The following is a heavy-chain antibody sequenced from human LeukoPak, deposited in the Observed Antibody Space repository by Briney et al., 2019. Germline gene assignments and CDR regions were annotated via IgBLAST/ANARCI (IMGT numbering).Heavy chain of an antibody. D-gene: IGHD6-19*01. Sequence: PSETLSLTCAVYGGSFSGYYWSWIRQPPGKGLEWIGEINHSGSTNYNPSLKSRVTISVDTSKNQFSPKLSSVTAADTAVYYCARGLWRAVAGPNFDYWGQGTLVTVSS. CDR1: GGSFSGYY. CDR2: INHSGST. J-gene: IGHJ4*02. V-gene: IGHV4-34*01. CDR3: ARGLWRAVAGPNFDY.